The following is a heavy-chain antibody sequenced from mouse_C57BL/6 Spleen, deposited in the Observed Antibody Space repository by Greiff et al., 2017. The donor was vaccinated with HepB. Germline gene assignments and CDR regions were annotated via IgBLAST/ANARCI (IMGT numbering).Heavy chain of an antibody. D-gene: IGHD1-1*01. J-gene: IGHJ2*01. Sequence: QVQLQQSGAELARPGASVKLSCKASGYTFTSYGISWVKQRTGQGLEWIGEIYPRSGNTYYNEKFKGKATLTADKSSSTAYMELRSLTSEDSAVYFCAREGIYYYGSSLYFDYWGQGTTLTVSS. CDR1: GYTFTSYG. CDR2: IYPRSGNT. CDR3: AREGIYYYGSSLYFDY. V-gene: IGHV1-81*01.